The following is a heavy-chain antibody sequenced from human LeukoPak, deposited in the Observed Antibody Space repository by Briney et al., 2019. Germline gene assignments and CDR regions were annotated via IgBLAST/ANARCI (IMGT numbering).Heavy chain of an antibody. D-gene: IGHD2-15*01. CDR2: INSDGTSR. J-gene: IGHJ4*02. CDR3: ARQWPSSSGTCYHFYF. Sequence: TGGSLTLSCAASGFTFSNYPMHWVRQAPGKGLEYVSGINSDGTSRIYANSVKGRFTISRDNSKKTLFLQKGRLRNEEIAVYYSARQWPSSSGTCYHFYFWGQGALVTVSS. CDR1: GFTFSNYP. V-gene: IGHV3-64*01.